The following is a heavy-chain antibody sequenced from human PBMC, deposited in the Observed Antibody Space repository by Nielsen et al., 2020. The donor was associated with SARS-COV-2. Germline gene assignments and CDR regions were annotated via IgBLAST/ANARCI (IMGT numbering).Heavy chain of an antibody. CDR3: ASPGHYGSGYFDY. CDR2: IWYDGSNK. CDR1: GFTFSNYG. J-gene: IGHJ4*02. V-gene: IGHV3-33*01. Sequence: LTCAASGFTFSNYGMHWVRQAPGKGLEWVAVIWYDGSNKYYADSVKGRFTISRDNSKNTVYLQMNSLRAEDTAVYYCASPGHYGSGYFDYWGQGTLVTVSS. D-gene: IGHD3-10*01.